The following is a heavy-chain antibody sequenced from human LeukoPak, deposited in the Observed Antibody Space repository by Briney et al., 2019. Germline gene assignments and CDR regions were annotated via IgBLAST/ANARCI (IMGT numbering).Heavy chain of an antibody. Sequence: GASVKVSCKASGYTFTGYYMHRVRQAPGQGVEGMGWINPNSGGTNYAQKFQGRVTMTRDTSISTAYMELSRLRSDDTAVYYCARDSGDYYGSGIFRLFDPWGQATLVTVS. CDR1: GYTFTGYY. CDR2: INPNSGGT. D-gene: IGHD3-10*01. V-gene: IGHV1-2*02. J-gene: IGHJ5*02. CDR3: ARDSGDYYGSGIFRLFDP.